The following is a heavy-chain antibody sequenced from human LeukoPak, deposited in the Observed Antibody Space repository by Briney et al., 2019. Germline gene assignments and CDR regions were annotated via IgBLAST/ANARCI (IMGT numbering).Heavy chain of an antibody. D-gene: IGHD6-6*01. CDR1: AGSFSSYY. CDR3: ARGVHGSSSTTDFDY. CDR2: IYYSGST. V-gene: IGHV4-59*01. J-gene: IGHJ4*02. Sequence: SETLSLTCTVSAGSFSSYYWSWVRQPPGQGLEWIGYIYYSGSTNYNPSLKSRVTISVDTSKNQFSLKLSSVTAADTAVYYCARGVHGSSSTTDFDYWGQGTLVTVSS.